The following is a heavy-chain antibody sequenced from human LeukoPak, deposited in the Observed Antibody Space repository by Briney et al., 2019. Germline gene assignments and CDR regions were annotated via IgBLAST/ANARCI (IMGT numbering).Heavy chain of an antibody. CDR3: ARPQHGDLYAFDI. CDR2: VNGDGRTT. V-gene: IGHV3-74*01. Sequence: GGSLRLSCAASGFTFTSFWMHWVRRAPGKGLVWVSRVNGDGRTTTYADFAKGRFTISRDNAKNTLYLQMNSLRAEDTAVYYCARPQHGDLYAFDIWGQGTMVTVSS. CDR1: GFTFTSFW. J-gene: IGHJ3*02. D-gene: IGHD4-17*01.